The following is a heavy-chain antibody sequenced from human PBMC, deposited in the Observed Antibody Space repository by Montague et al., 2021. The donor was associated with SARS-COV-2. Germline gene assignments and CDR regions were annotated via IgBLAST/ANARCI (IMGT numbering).Heavy chain of an antibody. CDR3: ARHRNYGDHSLDNWFHP. V-gene: IGHV4-39*01. J-gene: IGHJ5*02. CDR1: GDSTSCPNCY. CDR2: IYTSGTT. D-gene: IGHD4-17*01. Sequence: SETLSLTCTVSGDSTSCPNCYWGWIRQAPGKGLDWIGTIYTSGTTYYNPSLKSRLTISIDTSKNQLSLKLTSVTAADTAVYYCARHRNYGDHSLDNWFHPWGQGTLVTVSS.